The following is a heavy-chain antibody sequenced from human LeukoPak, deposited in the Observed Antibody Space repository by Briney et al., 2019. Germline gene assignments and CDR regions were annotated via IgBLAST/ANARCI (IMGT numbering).Heavy chain of an antibody. J-gene: IGHJ4*02. D-gene: IGHD3-22*01. Sequence: PGGSLRLSCAASGFAFSSYAMSWVRQAPGKGLEWASAFMGSGGSTYYADSVKGRFTISRDNSKNTLYLQMNSLRAEDTAVYYCAKSFIPYDSCARGYYFDYWGQGTLVTVSS. CDR3: AKSFIPYDSCARGYYFDY. V-gene: IGHV3-23*01. CDR2: FMGSGGST. CDR1: GFAFSSYA.